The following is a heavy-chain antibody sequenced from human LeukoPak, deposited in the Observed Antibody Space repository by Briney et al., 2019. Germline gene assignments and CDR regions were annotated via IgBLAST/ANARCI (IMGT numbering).Heavy chain of an antibody. D-gene: IGHD3-10*01. V-gene: IGHV3-30-3*01. CDR3: AKDPHLWFGGWFDP. Sequence: GGSLRLSCAASGFTFSSYAMHWVRQAPGKGLEWVAVISYDGSNKYYADSVKGRFTISRDSSKNTLYLQMNSLRAEDTAVYYCAKDPHLWFGGWFDPWGQGTLVTVSS. J-gene: IGHJ5*02. CDR2: ISYDGSNK. CDR1: GFTFSSYA.